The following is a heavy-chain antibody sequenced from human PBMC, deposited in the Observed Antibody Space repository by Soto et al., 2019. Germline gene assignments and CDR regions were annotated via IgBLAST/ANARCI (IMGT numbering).Heavy chain of an antibody. J-gene: IGHJ6*02. Sequence: SVKVSCKASGGTFSSYAISWVRQAPGQGLEWMEGIIPIFGTANYAQKLQGRVTITADESTNTAYMELSSLRSEDTAVFYFARAPYSSSWNYYYYGMDVWGQGTTVTVSS. V-gene: IGHV1-69*13. D-gene: IGHD6-13*01. CDR2: IIPIFGTA. CDR3: ARAPYSSSWNYYYYGMDV. CDR1: GGTFSSYA.